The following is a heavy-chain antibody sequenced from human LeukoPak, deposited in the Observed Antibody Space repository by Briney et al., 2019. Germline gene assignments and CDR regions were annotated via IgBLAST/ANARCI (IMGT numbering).Heavy chain of an antibody. V-gene: IGHV4-4*08. J-gene: IGHJ4*02. CDR1: GGSISSYY. Sequence: SETLSLTCTVSGGSISSYYWSWIRQPPGKGLEWIGYIYYSGSTNYNPSLKSRVTISVDTSKNQFSLKLSSVTAADTAVYYCARDQSITMVRGVFDYWGQGTLVTVSS. CDR2: IYYSGST. CDR3: ARDQSITMVRGVFDY. D-gene: IGHD3-10*01.